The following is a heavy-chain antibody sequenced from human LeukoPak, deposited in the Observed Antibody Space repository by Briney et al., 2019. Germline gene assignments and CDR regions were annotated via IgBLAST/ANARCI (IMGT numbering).Heavy chain of an antibody. CDR1: GFPFSSYW. CDR2: IIGDGSGT. D-gene: IGHD2-2*01. J-gene: IGHJ6*02. Sequence: GGSLRLSYAASGFPFSSYWMHWVRQGPGRGLVWVSRIIGDGSGTNYADSVKGRFTISRDNAKNTLYLQMNSLRAEDTAVYYCARGRSTNFLDVWGQGTTVTVSS. CDR3: ARGRSTNFLDV. V-gene: IGHV3-74*01.